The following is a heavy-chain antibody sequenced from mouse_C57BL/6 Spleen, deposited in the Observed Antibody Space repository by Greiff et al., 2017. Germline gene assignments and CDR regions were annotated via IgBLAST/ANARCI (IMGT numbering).Heavy chain of an antibody. CDR2: IDPSDSYT. D-gene: IGHD2-4*01. Sequence: QVQLQQPGAELVMPGASVKLSCKASGYTFTSYWMHWVKQRPGQGLEWIGEIDPSDSYTNYNQKFKGKSTLTVDKSSSTAYMQLSSLTSEDSAVYYCARQGDYDGAWVAYWGQGTLVTVSA. CDR1: GYTFTSYW. V-gene: IGHV1-69*01. CDR3: ARQGDYDGAWVAY. J-gene: IGHJ3*01.